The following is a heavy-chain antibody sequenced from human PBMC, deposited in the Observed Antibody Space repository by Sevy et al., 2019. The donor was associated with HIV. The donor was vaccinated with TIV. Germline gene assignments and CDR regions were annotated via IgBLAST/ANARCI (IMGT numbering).Heavy chain of an antibody. CDR3: ATPRFDF. Sequence: GGSLRLSSEASGFDFSSHWMQWVRQAPGKGLVWVSRMNTDGSSTNYADSVKGRFTISRDNAKNTLYLEMNNLRDEDTALYYCATPRFDFWGPGTLVTVSS. J-gene: IGHJ4*02. CDR2: MNTDGSST. V-gene: IGHV3-74*01. CDR1: GFDFSSHW.